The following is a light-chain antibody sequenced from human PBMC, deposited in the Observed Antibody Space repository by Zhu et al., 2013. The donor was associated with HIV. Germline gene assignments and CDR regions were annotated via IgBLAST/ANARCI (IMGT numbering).Light chain of an antibody. CDR1: SRDVAYYDS. CDR3: CSYAGNYIYV. Sequence: QSALTQPRSVSGSPGQSVTISCAGTSRDVAYYDSVSWYQQSSGKAPRLFIYDVTKRTLRGPVDRFSGSRSGNTASLTISGLQAEDEAEYYCCSYAGNYIYVFGTGTKVTVL. V-gene: IGLV2-11*01. CDR2: DVT. J-gene: IGLJ1*01.